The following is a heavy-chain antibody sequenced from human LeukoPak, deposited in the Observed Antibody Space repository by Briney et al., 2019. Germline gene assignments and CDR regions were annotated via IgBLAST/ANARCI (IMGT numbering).Heavy chain of an antibody. CDR2: INHSGST. Sequence: SETLSLTCAVYGGSFSGYYWSWIRQPPGKGLEWIGEINHSGSTNYNPSLKCRVTISVDTSKNQFSLKLSSVTAADTAVYYCARSRGSITMIVVVGYYFDYWGQGTLVTVSS. J-gene: IGHJ4*02. CDR3: ARSRGSITMIVVVGYYFDY. CDR1: GGSFSGYY. D-gene: IGHD3-22*01. V-gene: IGHV4-34*01.